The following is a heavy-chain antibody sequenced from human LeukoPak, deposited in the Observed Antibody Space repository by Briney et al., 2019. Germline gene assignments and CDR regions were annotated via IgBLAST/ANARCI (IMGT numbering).Heavy chain of an antibody. CDR3: TKTRTFGWAAFDV. CDR1: GFTLNNAW. CDR2: INSKADDGKT. Sequence: GGSLRLSCAASGFTLNNAWMRWVRQAPGKGLEWVGRINSKADDGKTDYAAPVNGRFIISRDDTKNTLYLQMNSLKTEDTAVYYCTKTRTFGWAAFDVWGQGTMVTVSS. D-gene: IGHD3-3*01. J-gene: IGHJ3*01. V-gene: IGHV3-15*01.